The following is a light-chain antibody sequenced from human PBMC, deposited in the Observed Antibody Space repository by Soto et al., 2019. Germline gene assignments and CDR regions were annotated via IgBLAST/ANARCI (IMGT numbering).Light chain of an antibody. CDR2: DAS. CDR1: QSVSSY. J-gene: IGKJ1*01. V-gene: IGKV3-11*01. Sequence: EIVLTQSPATLSLSPGERATLSCRASQSVSSYLAWYQQKPGQAPRLLIYDASNRGTGIPARFSGSGSGTDFTLTISRLEPEDFAVYYCQQRSNWPGTFGQGTKVEIK. CDR3: QQRSNWPGT.